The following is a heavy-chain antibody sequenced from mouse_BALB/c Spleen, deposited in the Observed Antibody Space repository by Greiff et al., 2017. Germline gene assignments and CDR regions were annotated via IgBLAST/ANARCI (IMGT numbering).Heavy chain of an antibody. Sequence: EVKLVESGGGLVKPGGSLKLSCAASGFTFSSYTMSWVRQTPEKRLEWVATISSGGSYTYYPDSVKGRFTISRDNAKNTLYLQMSSLKSEDTAMYYCTRVATVVATDAMDYWGQGTSVTVSA. CDR3: TRVATVVATDAMDY. J-gene: IGHJ4*01. D-gene: IGHD1-1*01. CDR2: ISSGGSYT. V-gene: IGHV5-6-4*01. CDR1: GFTFSSYT.